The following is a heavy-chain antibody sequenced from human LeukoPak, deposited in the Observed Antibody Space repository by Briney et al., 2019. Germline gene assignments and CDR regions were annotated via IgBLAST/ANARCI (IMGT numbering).Heavy chain of an antibody. Sequence: ASVKVSCKASGYTFTSYYMHWVRQAPGQGLEWMGIINPSGGSTSYAQKFQGRVTMTGDTPINTVYMELSRLTSDDAAVYYCARDRGSYFHDAFDIWGQGTMVTVSS. CDR3: ARDRGSYFHDAFDI. J-gene: IGHJ3*02. D-gene: IGHD1-26*01. CDR2: INPSGGST. CDR1: GYTFTSYY. V-gene: IGHV1-46*01.